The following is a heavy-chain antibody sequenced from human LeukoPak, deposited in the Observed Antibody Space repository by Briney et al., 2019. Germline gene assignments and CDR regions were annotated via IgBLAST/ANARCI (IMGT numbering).Heavy chain of an antibody. J-gene: IGHJ4*02. CDR3: ARLLGTTVTRFDY. V-gene: IGHV3-21*01. CDR1: GFTFSSYS. D-gene: IGHD4-17*01. CDR2: ISSSSSYI. Sequence: PGGSLRLSCAASGFTFSSYSMNWVRQAPGKGLEWVSSISSSSSYIYYADSVKGRFTISRDNAKNSLYLQMNSLRAEDTAVYYCARLLGTTVTRFDYWGQGTLVTVSS.